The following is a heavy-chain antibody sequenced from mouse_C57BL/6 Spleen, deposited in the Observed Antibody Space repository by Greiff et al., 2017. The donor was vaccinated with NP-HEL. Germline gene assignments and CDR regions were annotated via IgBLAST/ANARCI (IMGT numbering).Heavy chain of an antibody. D-gene: IGHD1-1*01. V-gene: IGHV1-81*01. CDR3: ARDPGTGSSSGY. CDR2: IYPRSGNT. CDR1: GYTFTSYG. Sequence: QVQLKESGAELARPGASVKLSCKASGYTFTSYGISWVKQRTGQGLEWIGAIYPRSGNTYYNEQFKGKATLTADKSSSTAYMERRSLTSEDSAVYCCARDPGTGSSSGYWGQGTTLTVSS. J-gene: IGHJ2*01.